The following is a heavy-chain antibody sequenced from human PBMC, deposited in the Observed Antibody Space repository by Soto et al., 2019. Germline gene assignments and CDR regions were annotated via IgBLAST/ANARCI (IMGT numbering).Heavy chain of an antibody. D-gene: IGHD3-16*01. CDR2: ISATGGNI. CDR1: GFTFSDYA. Sequence: EVQLLESGGGLARPGGSLRLSCVASGFTFSDYAMTWVPQAPGKGLEGVATISATGGNIEYTDSLKGRFTISRDNSKNTLYLQLNGLTSDDTAVHYCAKVAGGLGYFDLWGRGTLVTVSS. CDR3: AKVAGGLGYFDL. V-gene: IGHV3-23*01. J-gene: IGHJ2*01.